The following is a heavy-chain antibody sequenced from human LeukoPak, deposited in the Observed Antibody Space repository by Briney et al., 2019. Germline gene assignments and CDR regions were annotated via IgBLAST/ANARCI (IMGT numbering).Heavy chain of an antibody. D-gene: IGHD3-10*01. CDR3: TRDYYGSGSYPRWFDP. CDR2: INHSGST. Sequence: PSETPSLTCAVYGGSFSGYYWSWIRQPPGKGLEWIGEINHSGSTNYNPSLKSRVTISVDTSKNQFSLKLSSVTAADTAVYYCTRDYYGSGSYPRWFDPWGQGTLVTVSS. V-gene: IGHV4-34*01. J-gene: IGHJ5*02. CDR1: GGSFSGYY.